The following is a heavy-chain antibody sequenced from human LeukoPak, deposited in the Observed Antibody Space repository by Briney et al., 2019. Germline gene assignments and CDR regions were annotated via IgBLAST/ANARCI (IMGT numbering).Heavy chain of an antibody. Sequence: GGSLRLSCAASGFPVNNNYMTWVRQAPGKGLEWVSIIYSGGSTYYAESVKGRFTISRDDSKNTLYLQMNSLRGEDTAVYYCAKDAAGYSSGWYAEYFQRWGQGSLVTVSS. CDR1: GFPVNNNY. D-gene: IGHD6-19*01. J-gene: IGHJ1*01. CDR2: IYSGGST. V-gene: IGHV3-66*01. CDR3: AKDAAGYSSGWYAEYFQR.